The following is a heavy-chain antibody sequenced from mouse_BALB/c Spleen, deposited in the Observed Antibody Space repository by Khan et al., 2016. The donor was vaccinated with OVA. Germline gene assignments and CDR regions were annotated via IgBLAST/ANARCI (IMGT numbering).Heavy chain of an antibody. CDR3: SRDGYYYFDD. CDR2: INSGSTTI. J-gene: IGHJ2*01. V-gene: IGHV5-17*02. CDR1: GFTFSGFG. Sequence: EVKLMESGGGLVQPGGSRKLSCAASGFTFSGFGMHWVRQAPEKGLEWVAYINSGSTTIYYADPVKGRFTISRDNPKNTLFLQMTSLRSEDTAMYYGSRDGYYYFDDWGQGTTLTVSS. D-gene: IGHD2-3*01.